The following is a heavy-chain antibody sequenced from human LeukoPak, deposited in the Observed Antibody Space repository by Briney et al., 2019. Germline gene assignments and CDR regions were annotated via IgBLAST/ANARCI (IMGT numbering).Heavy chain of an antibody. CDR1: GFTVSSNY. CDR2: IYSGGST. D-gene: IGHD3-10*01. CDR3: ARTRGTMVRGVIGLSPDAFDI. J-gene: IGHJ3*02. V-gene: IGHV3-53*01. Sequence: GGSLRLSCAASGFTVSSNYMSWVRQAPGKGLEWFSVIYSGGSTYYADSVKGRFTISRDNSKNTLYLQMNSLRAEDTAVYYCARTRGTMVRGVIGLSPDAFDIWGQGTMVTVSS.